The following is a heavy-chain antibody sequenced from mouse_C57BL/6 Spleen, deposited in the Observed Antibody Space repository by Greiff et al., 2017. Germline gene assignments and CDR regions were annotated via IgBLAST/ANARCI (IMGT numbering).Heavy chain of an antibody. D-gene: IGHD2-5*01. CDR1: GFTFSSYG. Sequence: EVQGVESGGDLVKPGGSLKLSCAASGFTFSSYGMSWVRQTPDKRLEWVATISSGGSYTYYPDSVKGRFTISRDNAKNTLYLQMSSLKSEDTAMYYCARRSNYLYYFDYWGQGTTLTVSS. CDR2: ISSGGSYT. J-gene: IGHJ2*01. CDR3: ARRSNYLYYFDY. V-gene: IGHV5-6*01.